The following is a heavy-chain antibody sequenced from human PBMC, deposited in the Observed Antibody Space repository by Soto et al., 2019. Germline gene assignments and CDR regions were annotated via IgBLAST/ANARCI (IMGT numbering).Heavy chain of an antibody. V-gene: IGHV3-21*01. CDR1: VFNFITYS. J-gene: IGHJ4*02. Sequence: GESLRLSCAASVFNFITYSLSWLRQAPGKGLEWVASISSSAVYIDYADSVKGRFTISRDNANNSLYLQMNSLRAEDTATYYCVRDGLDYYDTERLYFDNWGQGTLVTVS. D-gene: IGHD3-22*01. CDR3: VRDGLDYYDTERLYFDN. CDR2: ISSSAVYI.